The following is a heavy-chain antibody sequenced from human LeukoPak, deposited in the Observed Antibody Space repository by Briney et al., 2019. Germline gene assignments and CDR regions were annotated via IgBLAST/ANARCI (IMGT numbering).Heavy chain of an antibody. CDR1: GGSFSGYY. CDR2: INHSGST. V-gene: IGHV4-34*01. Sequence: SETLSLTCAVYGGSFSGYYWSWIRQPPGKGLEWIGEINHSGSTNYNPSLKSRVTISVDTSKNQFSLKLSSATAADTAVYYCASSGPAYCGGDCYRSFDYWGQGTLVTVSS. CDR3: ASSGPAYCGGDCYRSFDY. J-gene: IGHJ4*02. D-gene: IGHD2-21*02.